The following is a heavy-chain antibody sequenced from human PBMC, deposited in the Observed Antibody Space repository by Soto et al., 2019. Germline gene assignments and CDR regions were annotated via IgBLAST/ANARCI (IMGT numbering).Heavy chain of an antibody. CDR3: ATNYDFWSGYYRYYYGMDV. D-gene: IGHD3-3*01. Sequence: PSGTLSLTCTVSGGSISICGDYWSWIRQHPGKGLEWIGYIYYSGSTNYNPSLKSRVTISVDTSKNQFSLKLSSVTAADTAVYYCATNYDFWSGYYRYYYGMDVWGQGTTVTVSS. CDR1: GGSISICGDY. V-gene: IGHV4-61*08. J-gene: IGHJ6*02. CDR2: IYYSGST.